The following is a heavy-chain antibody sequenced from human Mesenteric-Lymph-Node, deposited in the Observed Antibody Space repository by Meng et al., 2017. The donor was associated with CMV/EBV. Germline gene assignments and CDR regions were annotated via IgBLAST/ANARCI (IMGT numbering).Heavy chain of an antibody. CDR1: GFTFSSYA. CDR2: ISGSGGST. J-gene: IGHJ4*02. Sequence: GGSLRLSCAASGFTFSSYAMSWVRQAPGKGLEWVSAISGSGGSTYYADSVKGRFTISRDNAKNSLYLQMNSLRAEDTAVYYCARGKWELHYWGQGTLVTVSS. D-gene: IGHD1-26*01. CDR3: ARGKWELHY. V-gene: IGHV3-23*01.